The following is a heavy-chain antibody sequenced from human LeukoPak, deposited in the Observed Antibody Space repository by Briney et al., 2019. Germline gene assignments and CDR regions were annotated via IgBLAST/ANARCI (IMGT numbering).Heavy chain of an antibody. CDR2: IRYDGSNE. V-gene: IGHV3-30*02. CDR3: AKAVPGYTEPSSVQY. D-gene: IGHD5-18*01. Sequence: GGSLRLSCAASGFPFSNSGMHWVRQAPGKGLEWVAFIRYDGSNEIYADSVKGRFTISRDSSKNTLYLQMDSLRAEDTAVFYCAKAVPGYTEPSSVQYWGQGTLVTVSS. CDR1: GFPFSNSG. J-gene: IGHJ4*02.